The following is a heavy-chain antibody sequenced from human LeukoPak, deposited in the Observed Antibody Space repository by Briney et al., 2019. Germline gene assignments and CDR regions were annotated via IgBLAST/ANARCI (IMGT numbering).Heavy chain of an antibody. CDR1: GFTFSDYY. V-gene: IGHV3-11*04. D-gene: IGHD3-10*01. J-gene: IGHJ4*02. CDR3: ARDGRITMVRGFIDY. Sequence: PGGSLRLSCAASGFTFSDYYISWIRQAPGKGLGWVSYISMSGSTIYYADSVKGRFTISKDNAKNSLYLQMDSLRAEDTAVYYCARDGRITMVRGFIDYWGQGTLVTVSS. CDR2: ISMSGSTI.